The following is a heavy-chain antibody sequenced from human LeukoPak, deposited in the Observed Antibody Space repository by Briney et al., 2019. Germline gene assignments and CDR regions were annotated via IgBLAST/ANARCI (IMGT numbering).Heavy chain of an antibody. Sequence: GGSLRLSCAASGFTFGSCWMNWVRQTPGKGLEWEALIWYDGSNKYYTDSVKGRLTISRDNSKDTLLLQMNGLRAEDTAVYYCAREGPRGNSQFDYWGQGTLVTVSS. CDR1: GFTFGSCW. J-gene: IGHJ4*02. CDR2: IWYDGSNK. CDR3: AREGPRGNSQFDY. V-gene: IGHV3-33*08. D-gene: IGHD2/OR15-2a*01.